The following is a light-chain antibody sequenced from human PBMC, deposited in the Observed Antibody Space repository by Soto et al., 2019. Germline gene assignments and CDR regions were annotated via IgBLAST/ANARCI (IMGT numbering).Light chain of an antibody. CDR2: GAS. CDR1: ESVSSSY. V-gene: IGKV3-20*01. Sequence: EIVLTQSPGTLSLSPGERATLSCRASESVSSSYLAWYQQKPGQPPRLLIYGASIRATGIPDRFSGSGSGTGFPLTITRLELEDFAVYYCQHSRTPFGGGRKVEIK. J-gene: IGKJ4*01. CDR3: QHSRTP.